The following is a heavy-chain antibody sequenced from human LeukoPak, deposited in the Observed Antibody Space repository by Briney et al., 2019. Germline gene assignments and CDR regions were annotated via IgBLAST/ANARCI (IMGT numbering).Heavy chain of an antibody. CDR2: IYYSGST. J-gene: IGHJ4*02. Sequence: PSETLSLSCTVSGASISSYYGSWIRHPPGKGLEWIGYIYYSGSTNYNPSLKSRVTISLDTSKNQFSLKLSSVTAADTAVYYCARDSRISAAGRGLYYFDYWGQGTLVTVSS. V-gene: IGHV4-59*12. CDR3: ARDSRISAAGRGLYYFDY. CDR1: GASISSYY. D-gene: IGHD6-13*01.